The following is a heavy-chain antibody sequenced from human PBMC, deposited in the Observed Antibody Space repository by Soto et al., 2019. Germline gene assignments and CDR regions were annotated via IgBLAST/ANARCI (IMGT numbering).Heavy chain of an antibody. V-gene: IGHV5-51*01. J-gene: IGHJ5*02. CDR2: IHPGDSDT. CDR3: ARHSLSLAAGYCFDP. CDR1: GYSFSSDW. Sequence: SLTTSRKGSGYSFSSDWIWLVRQMPGKGLEWIGIIHPGDSDTRYSPSFQGQVTISAEKSISTAYLQWSSLKVSDTAMYYCARHSLSLAAGYCFDPWGQGTLVTVSS. D-gene: IGHD3-9*01.